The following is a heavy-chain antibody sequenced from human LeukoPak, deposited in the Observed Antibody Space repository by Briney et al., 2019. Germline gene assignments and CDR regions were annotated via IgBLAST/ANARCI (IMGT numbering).Heavy chain of an antibody. D-gene: IGHD6-13*01. V-gene: IGHV3-74*01. J-gene: IGHJ5*02. CDR1: GFTFSTYY. CDR2: INGDGSRT. Sequence: GGSLTLSCAASGFTFSTYYMHWVRQAPGKGLVWVSRINGDGSRTDYVDSVKGRFTISRDNAKNTLYLQMNSLRAEDTGMYYCAKDRSPGWFDPWGQGTLVTVSS. CDR3: AKDRSPGWFDP.